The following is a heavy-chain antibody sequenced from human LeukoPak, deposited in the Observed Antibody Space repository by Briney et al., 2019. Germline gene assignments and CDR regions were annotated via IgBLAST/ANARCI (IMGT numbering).Heavy chain of an antibody. CDR3: ARDQVRGDYAFDI. CDR1: GFNFNDYA. Sequence: GRSLRLSCAASGFNFNDYAMHWVRQAPGKGLEWVSGISWNSGSLGYAGSVKGRFTVSRDNAKNSLYLQMNSLRAEDTALYYCARDQVRGDYAFDIWGQGTMVTVSS. CDR2: ISWNSGSL. D-gene: IGHD3-10*01. V-gene: IGHV3-9*01. J-gene: IGHJ3*02.